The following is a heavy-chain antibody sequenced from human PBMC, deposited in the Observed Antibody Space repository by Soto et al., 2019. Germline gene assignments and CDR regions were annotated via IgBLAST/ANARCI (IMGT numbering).Heavy chain of an antibody. CDR2: ISGSGGST. CDR1: GFTFSSYA. V-gene: IGHV3-23*01. Sequence: EVQLLESGGGLVQPGGSLRLSCAASGFTFSSYAMSWVRQAPGKGLEWVSAISGSGGSTYYADSVKGRFTISRDNSKNTLYLQMNSLRAEDTAVYYCAKDRFVVVVAATRIFGNFDYWGQGTLVTVSS. CDR3: AKDRFVVVVAATRIFGNFDY. J-gene: IGHJ4*02. D-gene: IGHD2-15*01.